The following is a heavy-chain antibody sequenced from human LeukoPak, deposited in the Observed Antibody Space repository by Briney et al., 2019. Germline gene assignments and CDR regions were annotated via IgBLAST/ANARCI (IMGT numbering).Heavy chain of an antibody. D-gene: IGHD5-24*01. CDR3: AKDHPRRLPLGNDAFDI. J-gene: IGHJ3*02. Sequence: PGGSLRLSCAASGFTVSSNYMSWVRQAPGKGLEWDSVIYSGGGTYYADSVKGRFTISRDNSKNTLYLQINSLRAEDTAVYYCAKDHPRRLPLGNDAFDIWGQRTMVTVSS. V-gene: IGHV3-66*02. CDR1: GFTVSSNY. CDR2: IYSGGGT.